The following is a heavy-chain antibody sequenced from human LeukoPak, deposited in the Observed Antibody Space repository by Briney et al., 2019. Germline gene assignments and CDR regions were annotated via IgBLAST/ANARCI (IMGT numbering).Heavy chain of an antibody. D-gene: IGHD2-21*02. CDR2: IYTSGST. CDR1: GVSISSYY. J-gene: IGHJ4*02. V-gene: IGHV4-4*07. CDR3: ARETYCGGDCPRRSFDY. Sequence: PSETLSPTCTVSGVSISSYYWTWIREPAGKGLDWIGRIYTSGSTNYNSSLKSRITMSVDTSENHFSLKLNSVTAADTAVYYCARETYCGGDCPRRSFDYWGQGTLVTVSS.